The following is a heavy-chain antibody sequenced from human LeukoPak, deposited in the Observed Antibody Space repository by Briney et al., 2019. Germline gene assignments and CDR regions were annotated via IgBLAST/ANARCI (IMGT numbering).Heavy chain of an antibody. CDR2: IHYSGST. J-gene: IGHJ4*02. Sequence: SETLSLTCTVSGGSISSDYWSWIRQPPGKGLEWIGYIHYSGSTNYNPSLKSRVTISVDTSKKQFSLKLSSVTAADTAVYYCASGSSGWVFDYWGQGTLATVSS. CDR1: GGSISSDY. CDR3: ASGSSGWVFDY. D-gene: IGHD6-19*01. V-gene: IGHV4-59*01.